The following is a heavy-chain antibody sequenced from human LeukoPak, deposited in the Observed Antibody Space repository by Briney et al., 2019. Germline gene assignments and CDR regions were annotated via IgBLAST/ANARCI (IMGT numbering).Heavy chain of an antibody. V-gene: IGHV1-69*13. J-gene: IGHJ4*02. D-gene: IGHD1-26*01. Sequence: SVKVSCKASGGTFSSYAISWVRQAPGQGLEWMGGIIPIFGTANYAQKFQGRVTITADESTSTAYMELSSLRSKDTAVYYCARDGDSGSYYTDYWGQGTLVTVSS. CDR1: GGTFSSYA. CDR3: ARDGDSGSYYTDY. CDR2: IIPIFGTA.